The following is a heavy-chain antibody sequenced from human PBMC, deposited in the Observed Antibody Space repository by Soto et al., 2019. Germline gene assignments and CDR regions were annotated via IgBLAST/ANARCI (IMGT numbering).Heavy chain of an antibody. CDR3: HRSKGLLWFGEPIL. D-gene: IGHD3-10*01. CDR2: ISAYNGNT. J-gene: IGHJ4*02. Sequence: GASVKVSCKASGYTFTSYGISWVRQAPGQGLEWMGWISAYNGNTNYAQKLQGRVTMTTDTFTSTAYMELRSLRSDDTAVYYCHRSKGLLWFGEPILWGQGTLVTVSS. V-gene: IGHV1-18*01. CDR1: GYTFTSYG.